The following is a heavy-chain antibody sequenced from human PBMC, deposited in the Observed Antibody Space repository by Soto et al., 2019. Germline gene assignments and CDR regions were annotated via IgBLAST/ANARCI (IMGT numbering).Heavy chain of an antibody. CDR2: IYYNGST. Sequence: SETLSLTCTVSAGSVSGASYYWTWIRQSPGKGLEWIGYIYYNGSTTYSPSLKSRVTISIDTANNQFSPILTSVTPADTAVYYCARDIRGYSRAFDYWGQGTLVTVSS. CDR1: AGSVSGASYY. D-gene: IGHD5-18*01. J-gene: IGHJ4*02. CDR3: ARDIRGYSRAFDY. V-gene: IGHV4-61*01.